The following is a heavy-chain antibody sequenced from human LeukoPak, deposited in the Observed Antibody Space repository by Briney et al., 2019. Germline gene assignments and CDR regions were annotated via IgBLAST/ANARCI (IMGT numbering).Heavy chain of an antibody. D-gene: IGHD2-2*02. Sequence: SVKVSCKASGGTFSSYAISWVRQAPGQGLEWMGGIIPIFGTANYAQKFQGRVTITTDESTSTAYMELSSLRSEDTAVSYCARSGDILVVPAAIGWFDPWGQGTLVTVSS. J-gene: IGHJ5*02. CDR1: GGTFSSYA. CDR3: ARSGDILVVPAAIGWFDP. CDR2: IIPIFGTA. V-gene: IGHV1-69*05.